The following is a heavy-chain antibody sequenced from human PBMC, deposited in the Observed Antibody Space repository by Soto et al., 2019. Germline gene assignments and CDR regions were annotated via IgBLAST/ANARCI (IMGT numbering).Heavy chain of an antibody. D-gene: IGHD1-26*01. CDR1: GFTFSTYA. J-gene: IGHJ3*01. Sequence: ESLRLSFTASGFTFSTYAMSWVRQAAGEGLEWVSSISEDGVYTDYAASVKGRFTISRDNSKNTLFVQMTSLRAEDTAVYYCAKETSPNTYYTFDFWGQGTMVTVSS. CDR3: AKETSPNTYYTFDF. CDR2: ISEDGVYT. V-gene: IGHV3-23*01.